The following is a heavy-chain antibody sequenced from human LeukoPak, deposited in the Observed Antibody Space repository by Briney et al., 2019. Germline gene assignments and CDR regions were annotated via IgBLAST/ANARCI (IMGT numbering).Heavy chain of an antibody. CDR2: IYYSGST. J-gene: IGHJ4*02. CDR1: GGSISSGDYY. CDR3: ARVLGYCSGGSCVRGYSYGPVELKYYFDY. D-gene: IGHD2-15*01. Sequence: SQTLSLTCTVSGGSISSGDYYWSWIRQPPGKGLEWIGYIYYSGSTYYNPSLKSRVTISVDTSKNQFSLKLSSVTAVDTAVYYCARVLGYCSGGSCVRGYSYGPVELKYYFDYWGQGTLVTVSS. V-gene: IGHV4-30-4*08.